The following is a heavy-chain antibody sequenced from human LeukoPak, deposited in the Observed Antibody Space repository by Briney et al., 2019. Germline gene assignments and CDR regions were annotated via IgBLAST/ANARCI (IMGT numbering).Heavy chain of an antibody. D-gene: IGHD2-2*02. CDR3: ARALHDCSSTSCYTLFDY. V-gene: IGHV1-3*01. CDR2: INAGNGNT. J-gene: IGHJ4*02. CDR1: GYTFTSYA. Sequence: GASVKVSCKASGYTFTSYAMNWVRQAPGQRLEWMGWINAGNGNTKYSQKFQGRVTITRDTSASTAYMGLSSLRSEDTAVYYCARALHDCSSTSCYTLFDYWGQGTLVTVSS.